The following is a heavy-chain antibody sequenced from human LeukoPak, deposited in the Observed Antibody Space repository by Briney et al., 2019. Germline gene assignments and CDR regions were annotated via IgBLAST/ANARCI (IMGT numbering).Heavy chain of an antibody. V-gene: IGHV4-34*01. D-gene: IGHD1-14*01. CDR3: ARARKSAYYYMDV. Sequence: SETLSLTCAVYGGSFSGYYWSWIRQPPGKGLEWIGEINHSGSTNYNPSLKSRVTMSVDTSKNQFSLKLSSVTAADTAVYYCARARKSAYYYMDVWGKGTTVTVSS. J-gene: IGHJ6*03. CDR2: INHSGST. CDR1: GGSFSGYY.